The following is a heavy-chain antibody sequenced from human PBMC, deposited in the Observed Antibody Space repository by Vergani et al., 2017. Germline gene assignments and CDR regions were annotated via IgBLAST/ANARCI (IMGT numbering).Heavy chain of an antibody. CDR1: GGTFSSYA. Sequence: QVQLVQSGAEVKKPGSSVKVSCKASGGTFSSYAISWVRQAPGQGLEWMGGIIPIFGTANYAQKFQGRVTITADESTSTAYMGLSSLRSEDTAVYYCARGXIAAAGPLYYYGMDVWGQGTTVTVSS. D-gene: IGHD6-13*01. J-gene: IGHJ6*02. CDR2: IIPIFGTA. V-gene: IGHV1-69*12. CDR3: ARGXIAAAGPLYYYGMDV.